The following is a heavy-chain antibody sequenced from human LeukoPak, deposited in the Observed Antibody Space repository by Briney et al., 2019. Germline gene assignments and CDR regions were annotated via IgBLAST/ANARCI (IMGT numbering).Heavy chain of an antibody. J-gene: IGHJ6*02. CDR2: TNPDGSEK. CDR1: GFTFSNYW. V-gene: IGHV3-7*04. D-gene: IGHD3-10*01. Sequence: PGGSLRLSCEPSGFTFSNYWMTWVRQAPGKGLEWVANTNPDGSEKFYVDSVKGRFAISRDNTKNSLSLQMDSLRVEDTAVYYCVRWSGGSGTWFMGVWGQGTTVTVSS. CDR3: VRWSGGSGTWFMGV.